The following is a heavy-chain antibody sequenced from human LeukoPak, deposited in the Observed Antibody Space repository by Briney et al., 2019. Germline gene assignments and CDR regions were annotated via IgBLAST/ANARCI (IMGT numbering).Heavy chain of an antibody. V-gene: IGHV4-61*02. CDR3: ARGISKWGQRLRDSWYFDL. CDR1: GGSISSGSYY. D-gene: IGHD7-27*01. Sequence: PWETLSLTCTVSGGSISSGSYYWSWIRQPAGKGLEWIGRIYTSGSTNYNPSLKSRVTISVDTSKNQFSLKLSSVTAADTAVYYCARGISKWGQRLRDSWYFDLWGRGTLVTVSS. J-gene: IGHJ2*01. CDR2: IYTSGST.